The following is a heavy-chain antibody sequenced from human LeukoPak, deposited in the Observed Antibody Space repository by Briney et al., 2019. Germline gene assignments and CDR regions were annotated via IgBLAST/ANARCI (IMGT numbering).Heavy chain of an antibody. CDR2: INHSGST. Sequence: PSETLSLTCAVYGGSFSGYYWSWIRQPPGKGLEWIGEINHSGSTNYNPSLKSRVTISVDTSKNQFSLKLSSVTAADTAVYYCARVAFLEWLLLYYFDYWGQGTLVTVSS. D-gene: IGHD3-3*02. CDR1: GGSFSGYY. V-gene: IGHV4-34*01. CDR3: ARVAFLEWLLLYYFDY. J-gene: IGHJ4*02.